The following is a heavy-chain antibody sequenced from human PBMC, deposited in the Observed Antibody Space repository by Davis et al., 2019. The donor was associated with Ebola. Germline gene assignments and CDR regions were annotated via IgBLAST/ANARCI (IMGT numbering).Heavy chain of an antibody. CDR1: GASFSGYY. D-gene: IGHD2-15*01. Sequence: PSETLSLTCAIYGASFSGYYWTWIRQPPGKGLEWIGEINHSGSTNYNPSLKSRVSISIDTSENHFSLKVNSMTAADTGVYYCAGAYQGSSSWGQGTLVTVSS. J-gene: IGHJ5*02. CDR2: INHSGST. CDR3: AGAYQGSSS. V-gene: IGHV4-34*01.